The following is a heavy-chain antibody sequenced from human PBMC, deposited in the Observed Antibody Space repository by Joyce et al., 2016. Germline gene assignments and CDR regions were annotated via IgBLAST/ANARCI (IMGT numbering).Heavy chain of an antibody. CDR3: ARGRQLGS. Sequence: EEQLVESGGGLVQPGGSLRLSCAASGFIFSTYWMSWVRQVRGKGLEWVANIMEDGSKKYYLDSGNGRLTIARDNSRNSLYLQMNSLRVEDTAVYYCARGRQLGSWGQGTLVTVSS. CDR1: GFIFSTYW. CDR2: IMEDGSKK. J-gene: IGHJ5*02. V-gene: IGHV3-7*03. D-gene: IGHD6-13*01.